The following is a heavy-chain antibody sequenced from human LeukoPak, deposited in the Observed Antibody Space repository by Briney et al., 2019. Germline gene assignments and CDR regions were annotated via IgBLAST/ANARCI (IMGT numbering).Heavy chain of an antibody. CDR1: GGSFSGYY. D-gene: IGHD2-2*01. V-gene: IGHV4-34*01. Sequence: SETLSLTCAVYGGSFSGYYWSWIRQPPGKGLEWIGEINHSGSTNYNPSLKSRVTISVDTSKNQFSLKLSSVTAADTAVYYCARRVYCSSTSCYVPPVVGAFDIWGQGTMVTVSS. CDR2: INHSGST. J-gene: IGHJ3*02. CDR3: ARRVYCSSTSCYVPPVVGAFDI.